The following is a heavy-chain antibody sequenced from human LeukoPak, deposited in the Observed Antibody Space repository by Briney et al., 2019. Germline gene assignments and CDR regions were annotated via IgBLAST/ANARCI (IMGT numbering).Heavy chain of an antibody. CDR2: ISPSGGST. CDR1: GYTFTSYD. Sequence: ASVKVSCKASGYTFTSYDINWVRQAPGQGLEWMGIISPSGGSTSYAQKFQGRVTMTRDTSTSTVYMELSSLRSEDTAVYYCARGPVGAEPIDYWGQGTLVTVSS. J-gene: IGHJ4*02. D-gene: IGHD1-26*01. CDR3: ARGPVGAEPIDY. V-gene: IGHV1-46*01.